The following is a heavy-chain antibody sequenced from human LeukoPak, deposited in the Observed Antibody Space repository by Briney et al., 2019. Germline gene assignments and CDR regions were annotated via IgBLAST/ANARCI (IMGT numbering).Heavy chain of an antibody. CDR3: ARDGQYSSSWYRSNYYYYYGMDV. J-gene: IGHJ6*02. Sequence: ASVKVSCTASGYTFTGYYMHWVRQAPGQGLEWMGRINPNSGGTNYAQKFQGRVTMTRDTSISTAYMELSRLRSDDTAVYYCARDGQYSSSWYRSNYYYYYGMDVWGQGTTVTVSS. CDR2: INPNSGGT. V-gene: IGHV1-2*06. CDR1: GYTFTGYY. D-gene: IGHD6-13*01.